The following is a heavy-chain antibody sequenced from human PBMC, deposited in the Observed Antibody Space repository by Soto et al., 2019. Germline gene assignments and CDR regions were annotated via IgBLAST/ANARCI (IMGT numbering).Heavy chain of an antibody. CDR2: LSSDGSHK. CDR1: GFTFSNYG. V-gene: IGHV3-30*18. D-gene: IGHD3-22*01. J-gene: IGHJ4*02. CDR3: AKDEGEYYFASSGYWGGLPHY. Sequence: QVQLVESGGGVVQPASSLRLSCAASGFTFSNYGMHWVRQAPGKGLEWVAVLSSDGSHKYYAASVKGRFTISRDNSMNTLYLKRNSLRAEDTAVYYCAKDEGEYYFASSGYWGGLPHYWGQGTLVTVSS.